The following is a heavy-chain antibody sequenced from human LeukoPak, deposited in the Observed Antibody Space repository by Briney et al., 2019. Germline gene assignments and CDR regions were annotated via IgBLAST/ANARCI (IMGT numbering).Heavy chain of an antibody. D-gene: IGHD2-21*02. CDR3: ARGDHYWYFDL. CDR2: IYYSGST. V-gene: IGHV4-59*01. CDR1: GGSISSYY. Sequence: KPSETLSLTCTVSGGSISSYYWSWIRQPPGKGLVWIGYIYYSGSTNYNPSLKSRVTISVDTSKNQFSLMLSSVTAADTAVYYCARGDHYWYFDLWGRGTLVTVSS. J-gene: IGHJ2*01.